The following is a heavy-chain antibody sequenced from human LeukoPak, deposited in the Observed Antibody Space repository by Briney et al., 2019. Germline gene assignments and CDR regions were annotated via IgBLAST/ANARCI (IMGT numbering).Heavy chain of an antibody. CDR2: IYYSGST. D-gene: IGHD6-13*01. CDR3: ARGAAGPLYYYYYGMDV. CDR1: GGSISSYY. Sequence: PSETLSLTCTVSGGSISSYYWSWIRQPPGKGLEWIGYIYYSGSTNYNPSLKSRVTISVDTSKNQFSLKLSPVTAADTAVYYCARGAAGPLYYYYYGMDVWGQGTTVTVSS. J-gene: IGHJ6*02. V-gene: IGHV4-59*01.